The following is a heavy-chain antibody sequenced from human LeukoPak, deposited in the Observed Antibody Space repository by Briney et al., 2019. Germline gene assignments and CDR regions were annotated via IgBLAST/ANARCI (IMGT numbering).Heavy chain of an antibody. Sequence: LSGGSLRLSCAASGFTFSSYAMSWVRQAPGKGLEWVSAISGSGGSTYYADSVKGRFTISRDNSKNTLYLQMNSLRAEDTAVYYCAKDPRGDQWWPTFDYWGQGTLVTVSS. V-gene: IGHV3-23*01. D-gene: IGHD2-15*01. CDR2: ISGSGGST. J-gene: IGHJ4*02. CDR3: AKDPRGDQWWPTFDY. CDR1: GFTFSSYA.